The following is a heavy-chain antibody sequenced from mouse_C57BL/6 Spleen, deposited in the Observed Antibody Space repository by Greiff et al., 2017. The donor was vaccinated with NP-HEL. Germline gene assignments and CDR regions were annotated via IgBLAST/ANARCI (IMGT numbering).Heavy chain of an antibody. Sequence: QVQLKESGPGLVQPSQSLSITCTVSGFSLTSYGVHWVRQSPGKGLEWLGVIWRGGSTDYNAAFMSRLSITKDNSKSQFFFKMNRRQADDTAIYYGAKNWDYGSRDWYFDVWGTGTTVTVSS. CDR2: IWRGGST. J-gene: IGHJ1*03. V-gene: IGHV2-5*01. D-gene: IGHD1-1*01. CDR1: GFSLTSYG. CDR3: AKNWDYGSRDWYFDV.